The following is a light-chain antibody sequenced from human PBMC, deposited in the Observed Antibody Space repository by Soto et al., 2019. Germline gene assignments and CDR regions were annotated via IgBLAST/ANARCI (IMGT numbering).Light chain of an antibody. CDR2: KAS. V-gene: IGKV1-5*03. CDR1: QSLSTW. CDR3: QWYGTYPLT. Sequence: DIQTTQSPSTLSASVGDRVTITCRASQSLSTWLAWFQQKPGKAPRILIYKASTLAAGVPSRFSGSGSGTEFTLTISSLQPDDFAAYYCQWYGTYPLTFGGGTKVEIK. J-gene: IGKJ4*01.